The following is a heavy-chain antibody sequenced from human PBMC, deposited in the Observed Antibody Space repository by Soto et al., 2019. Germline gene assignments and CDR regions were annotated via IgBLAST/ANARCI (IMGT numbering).Heavy chain of an antibody. V-gene: IGHV3-11*05. Sequence: PGGSLRLSCAASGFTFSDYYMSWIRQAPGKGLEWVSYISSSSSYTNYADSVKGRFTISRDNAKNSLYLQMNSLRAEDTAVYYCAREDGCSGGSCYSDYYYYYGMDVWGQGT. CDR2: ISSSSSYT. D-gene: IGHD2-15*01. CDR3: AREDGCSGGSCYSDYYYYYGMDV. J-gene: IGHJ6*02. CDR1: GFTFSDYY.